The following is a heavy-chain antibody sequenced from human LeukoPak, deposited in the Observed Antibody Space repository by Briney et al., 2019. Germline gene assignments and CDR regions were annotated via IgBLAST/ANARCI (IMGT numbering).Heavy chain of an antibody. Sequence: ASVKVSCKASGYTFTGYYMHWVRQAPGQGPEWLGWINPNSGGTNYAQKFQGRVTMSVDTSKNQFSLKLSSVTAADTAVYYCARDRGTWNDDGFDYWGQGTLVTVSS. D-gene: IGHD1-1*01. V-gene: IGHV1-2*02. J-gene: IGHJ4*02. CDR2: INPNSGGT. CDR3: ARDRGTWNDDGFDY. CDR1: GYTFTGYY.